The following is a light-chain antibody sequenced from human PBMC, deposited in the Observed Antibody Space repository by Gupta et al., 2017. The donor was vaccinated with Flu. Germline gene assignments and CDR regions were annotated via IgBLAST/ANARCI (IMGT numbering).Light chain of an antibody. V-gene: IGKV4-1*01. J-gene: IGKJ1*01. Sequence: SLGERAPINCKSSQGVIYNSNSKNYLAWYQQKPGQPPILILSWASTRESGVPDRFSGRGSGTDITLTISSLQAEDVALYYSQRYYTTPWTFGQGTKVEIK. CDR3: QRYYTTPWT. CDR2: WAS. CDR1: QGVIYNSNSKNY.